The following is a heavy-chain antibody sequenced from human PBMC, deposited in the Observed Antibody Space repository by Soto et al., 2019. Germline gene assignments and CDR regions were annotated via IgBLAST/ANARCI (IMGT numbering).Heavy chain of an antibody. CDR2: ISAYNGNT. Sequence: ASVKVSCKASGYTFTSYGISWVRRAPGQGLEWMGWISAYNGNTNYAQKLQGRVTMTTDTSTSTAHMELRSLRSDDTPVYYCARPDYYDSSGNTYGMDVWGQGTTVTVS. D-gene: IGHD3-22*01. V-gene: IGHV1-18*04. CDR1: GYTFTSYG. CDR3: ARPDYYDSSGNTYGMDV. J-gene: IGHJ6*02.